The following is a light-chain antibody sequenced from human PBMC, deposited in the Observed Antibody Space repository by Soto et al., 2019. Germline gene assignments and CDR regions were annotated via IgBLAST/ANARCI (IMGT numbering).Light chain of an antibody. CDR3: QSYDSSHVV. V-gene: IGLV1-40*01. Sequence: QSVLTQPPSVSGVPGQRVTISCTGSSSNIGAGYDVHWYQQLPGTAPKLLIYGNSNRPSGVPDRFSGSKSGTSASLAITGLQAEDEADYYCQSYDSSHVVFGGGTKVTVL. CDR2: GNS. CDR1: SSNIGAGYD. J-gene: IGLJ2*01.